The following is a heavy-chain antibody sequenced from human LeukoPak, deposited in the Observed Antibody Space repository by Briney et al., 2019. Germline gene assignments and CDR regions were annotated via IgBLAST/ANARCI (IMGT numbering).Heavy chain of an antibody. Sequence: SETLSLTCAVSGYSISSGYYCGWIRHPPGKRLECIGSIYHSGSTYYTPSLKSRVTISIDTSKNQFSVMLSSVTGADTAVYYCVRLRFGELLGWGQGTLVTVSS. J-gene: IGHJ4*02. D-gene: IGHD3-10*01. CDR1: GYSISSGYY. V-gene: IGHV4-38-2*01. CDR2: IYHSGST. CDR3: VRLRFGELLG.